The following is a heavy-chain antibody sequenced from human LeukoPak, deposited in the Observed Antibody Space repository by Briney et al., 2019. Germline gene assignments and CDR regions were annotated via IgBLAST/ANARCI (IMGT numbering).Heavy chain of an antibody. V-gene: IGHV1-2*02. Sequence: ASVTVSCKASGYTFTGYYMHGVRQAPGQGLEWMGWINPNSGGTNYAQKFQGRVTMTRDTSISTAHMELSRLRSDDTAVYYCASCVVVPAAIKAPVYYYMDEWVKGTTVTVSS. D-gene: IGHD2-2*02. J-gene: IGHJ6*03. CDR2: INPNSGGT. CDR1: GYTFTGYY. CDR3: ASCVVVPAAIKAPVYYYMDE.